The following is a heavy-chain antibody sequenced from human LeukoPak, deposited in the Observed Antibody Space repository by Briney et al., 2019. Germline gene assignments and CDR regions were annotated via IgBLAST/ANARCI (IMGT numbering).Heavy chain of an antibody. J-gene: IGHJ4*02. CDR3: ARDTAMVYFDY. Sequence: ASVKVSRKASGYTFTGYYMHWVRQAPGQGLEWMGRINPNSGGTNYAQKFQGRVTMTRDTSISTAYMELSRLRSDDTAVYYCARDTAMVYFDYWGQGTLVTVSS. V-gene: IGHV1-2*06. D-gene: IGHD5-18*01. CDR1: GYTFTGYY. CDR2: INPNSGGT.